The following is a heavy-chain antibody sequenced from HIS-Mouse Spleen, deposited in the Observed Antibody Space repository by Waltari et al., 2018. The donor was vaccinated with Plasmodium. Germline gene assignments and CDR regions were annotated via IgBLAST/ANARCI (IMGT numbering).Heavy chain of an antibody. J-gene: IGHJ2*01. Sequence: QVQLVQSGAEVKKPGASVKVSCKAFGYTFTGYYMHWVRQAPGQGLEWMGWINPNSGGTSYAQKFQCRVTRTRDTSFSTAYMELSRLRSDDTAVYYCASFRLDLWGRGTLVTVSS. CDR1: GYTFTGYY. CDR2: INPNSGGT. V-gene: IGHV1-2*02. CDR3: ASFRLDL.